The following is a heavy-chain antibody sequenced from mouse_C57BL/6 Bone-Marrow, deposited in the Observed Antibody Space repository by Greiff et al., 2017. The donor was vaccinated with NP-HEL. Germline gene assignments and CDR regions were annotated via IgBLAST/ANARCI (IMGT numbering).Heavy chain of an antibody. J-gene: IGHJ4*01. CDR1: GYTFTSYN. CDR2: IYPGSGDT. Sequence: QVQLKESGAELVRPGASVKMSCKASGYTFTSYNMHWVKQTPRQGLEWIGAIYPGSGDTSSNHKFKGKATLAVDKSSSTAYMQLSRLTSEDAAVYFCARSDGAMDYWGQGTSVTVSS. CDR3: ARSDGAMDY. V-gene: IGHV1-12*01. D-gene: IGHD2-3*01.